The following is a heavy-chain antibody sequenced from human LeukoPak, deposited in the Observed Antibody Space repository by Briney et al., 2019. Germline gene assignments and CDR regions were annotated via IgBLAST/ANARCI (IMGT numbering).Heavy chain of an antibody. Sequence: SETLSLTCTVSGGSISSGNYYWSWIRQPAGKGLEWIGRIYTSGSTNYNPSLKSRVTISVDTSKNQFSLKLSSVTAADTAVYYCARSHIGGQLGPMFAFDIWGQGTMVTVSS. CDR3: ARSHIGGQLGPMFAFDI. V-gene: IGHV4-61*02. CDR2: IYTSGST. CDR1: GGSISSGNYY. J-gene: IGHJ3*02. D-gene: IGHD6-6*01.